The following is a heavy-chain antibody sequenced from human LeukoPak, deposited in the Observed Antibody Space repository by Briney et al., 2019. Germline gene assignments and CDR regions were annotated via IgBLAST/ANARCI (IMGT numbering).Heavy chain of an antibody. J-gene: IGHJ4*02. CDR1: GGSISSSDW. CDR3: ARVTGQLGGLYYFDY. D-gene: IGHD6-6*01. CDR2: IYHSGST. Sequence: PSGTLSLTCAVSGGSISSSDWWSWVRQPPGKGLEWIGEIYHSGSTNYNPSLKSRVTMSVDTSKNQFSLKLSSVTAADTAVYYCARVTGQLGGLYYFDYWGQGTLVTVSS. V-gene: IGHV4-4*02.